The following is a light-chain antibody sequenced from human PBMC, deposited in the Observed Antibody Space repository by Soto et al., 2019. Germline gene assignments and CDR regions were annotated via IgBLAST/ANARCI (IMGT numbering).Light chain of an antibody. CDR2: EVX. V-gene: IGLV2-14*01. CDR1: SGDVGDNDF. Sequence: QSALTQPASVSGSPGQSITISCAGSSGDVGDNDFVSWYQQRPGKAPKLILYEVXHRPSGISGRLSGSKSGNTASPTFSGLQDQDEAHYSCNSYTSPTTPGFGTGTKVAVL. CDR3: NSYTSPTTPG. J-gene: IGLJ1*01.